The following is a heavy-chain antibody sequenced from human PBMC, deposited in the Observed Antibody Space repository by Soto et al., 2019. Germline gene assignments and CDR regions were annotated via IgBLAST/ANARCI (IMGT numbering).Heavy chain of an antibody. V-gene: IGHV4-34*01. Sequence: SETLSLTCAVYGGSFSGYYWSWIRQPPGKGLEWIGEINHSGSTNYNPSLKSRVTISVDTSKNQFSLKLSSVTAADTAVYYCASLRPRGFGELYKYWGQGTLVTVSS. CDR3: ASLRPRGFGELYKY. CDR2: INHSGST. CDR1: GGSFSGYY. J-gene: IGHJ4*02. D-gene: IGHD3-10*01.